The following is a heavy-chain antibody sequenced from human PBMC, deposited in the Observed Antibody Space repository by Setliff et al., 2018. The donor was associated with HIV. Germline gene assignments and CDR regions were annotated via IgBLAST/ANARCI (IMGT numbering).Heavy chain of an antibody. J-gene: IGHJ4*02. CDR3: AKDYFSGYDFRYFFDY. CDR1: GFTFSYYG. D-gene: IGHD5-12*01. V-gene: IGHV3-33*03. Sequence: LRLSCAASGFTFSYYGMHWVRQAPGKGLEWVAVTWSDGNKRYYADSVKGRFTISRDNSKNTLALQMTSLRVEDTAAYYCAKDYFSGYDFRYFFDYWGQGALVTVSS. CDR2: TWSDGNKR.